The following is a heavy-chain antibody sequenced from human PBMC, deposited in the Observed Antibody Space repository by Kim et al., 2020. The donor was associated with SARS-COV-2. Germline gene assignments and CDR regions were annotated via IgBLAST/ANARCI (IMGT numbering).Heavy chain of an antibody. CDR2: IYYSGST. Sequence: SETLSLTCTVSGGSISSYYWSWIRQPPGKGLEWIGYIYYSGSTNYNPSLKSRVTISVDTSKNQFSLKLISVTAADTAVYYCARDVFGYYGSGLGYWGQGTLVTVSS. CDR3: ARDVFGYYGSGLGY. D-gene: IGHD3-10*01. CDR1: GGSISSYY. V-gene: IGHV4-59*01. J-gene: IGHJ4*02.